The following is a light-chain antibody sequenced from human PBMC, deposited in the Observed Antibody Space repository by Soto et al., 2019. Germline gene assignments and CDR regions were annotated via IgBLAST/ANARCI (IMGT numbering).Light chain of an antibody. J-gene: IGLJ2*01. CDR3: SSFSSITREV. Sequence: QSVLTQPASVSGSPGQPITISCTGTSSDVGAYNYVSWYQLHPGKAPKLMIYEVNNRPSGVSHRFSGSKSGNTASLTFSGLQTEDEADYYCSSFSSITREVFGGGTKLTVL. V-gene: IGLV2-14*01. CDR2: EVN. CDR1: SSDVGAYNY.